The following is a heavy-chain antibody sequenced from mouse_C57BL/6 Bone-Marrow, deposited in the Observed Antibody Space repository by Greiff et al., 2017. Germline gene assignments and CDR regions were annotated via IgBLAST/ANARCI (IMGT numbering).Heavy chain of an antibody. J-gene: IGHJ4*01. CDR2: IDPENGDT. Sequence: VQLQQSGAELVRPGASVTLSCTASGFNIKDDYMHWVKQRPEQGLEWIGWIDPENGDTEYASKFQGKATITADTSSNTAYLQLSSLTSEDTAVYYCTPLYYGNLYYAMDYWGQGTSVTVSS. CDR1: GFNIKDDY. D-gene: IGHD2-1*01. CDR3: TPLYYGNLYYAMDY. V-gene: IGHV14-4*01.